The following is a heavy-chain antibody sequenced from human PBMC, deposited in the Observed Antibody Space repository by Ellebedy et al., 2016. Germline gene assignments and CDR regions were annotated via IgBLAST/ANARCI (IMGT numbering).Heavy chain of an antibody. Sequence: GGSLRLSXAASGFTFDDYAMHWVRQAPGKGLEWVSGISWNSGSIGYADSVKGRFTISRDNAKNSLYLQMNSLRAEDTALYYCAKDIRLGSHLYGSGSYFDYWGQGTLVTVSS. J-gene: IGHJ4*02. CDR3: AKDIRLGSHLYGSGSYFDY. CDR1: GFTFDDYA. CDR2: ISWNSGSI. D-gene: IGHD3-10*01. V-gene: IGHV3-9*01.